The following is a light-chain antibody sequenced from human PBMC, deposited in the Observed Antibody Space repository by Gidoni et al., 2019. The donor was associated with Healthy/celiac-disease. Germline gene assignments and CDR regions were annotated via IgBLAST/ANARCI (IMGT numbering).Light chain of an antibody. V-gene: IGKV3-11*01. CDR1: QSVSSY. CDR2: DAS. CDR3: QQRSNGGT. J-gene: IGKJ1*01. Sequence: DIVFTQSPATLSLSPGERATLSCRASQSVSSYLAWYQQKPGQAPRLLIYDASNRATGIPARFSGSGSGTDFTLTISSLEPEDFAVYYCQQRSNGGTFGQGTKVEIK.